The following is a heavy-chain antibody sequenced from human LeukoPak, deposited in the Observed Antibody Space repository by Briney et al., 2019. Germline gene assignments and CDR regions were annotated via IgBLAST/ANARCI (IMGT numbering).Heavy chain of an antibody. V-gene: IGHV3-21*01. CDR1: GFTVSSSY. CDR2: ISSSSSYI. Sequence: GGSLRLSCAVSGFTVSSSYMTWVRQAPGKGLEWVSSISSSSSYIYYADSVKGRFTISRDNAKNSLYLQMNSLRAEDTAVYYCARFRPSGIVGAISSDAFDIWGQGTMVTVSS. J-gene: IGHJ3*02. D-gene: IGHD1-26*01. CDR3: ARFRPSGIVGAISSDAFDI.